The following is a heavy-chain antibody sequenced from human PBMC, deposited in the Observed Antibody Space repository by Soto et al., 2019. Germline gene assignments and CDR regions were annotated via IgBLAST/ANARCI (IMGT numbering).Heavy chain of an antibody. V-gene: IGHV1-69*06. J-gene: IGHJ5*02. CDR2: IIPIFGTA. Sequence: SVKVSCKASGGTFSSYAISWVRQAPGQGLEWMGGIIPIFGTANYAQKLQGRVTITEDKSTNTAYMEMSSLRSEDTAVKYCTLNYYSGSGSYNWFDHWGQGTLVTVSS. CDR3: TLNYYSGSGSYNWFDH. D-gene: IGHD3-10*01. CDR1: GGTFSSYA.